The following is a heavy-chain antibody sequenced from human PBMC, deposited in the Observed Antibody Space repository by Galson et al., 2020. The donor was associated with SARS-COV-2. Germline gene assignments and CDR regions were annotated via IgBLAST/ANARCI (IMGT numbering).Heavy chain of an antibody. Sequence: ASVKVSCKASGYTFTSYGISWVRQAPGQGLEWMGWISAYNGNTNYAQKLQGRVTMTTDTSTSTAYMELRSLRSDDTAVYYCARESSYYYDSSGFLLHWGQGTLVTVSS. CDR1: GYTFTSYG. D-gene: IGHD3-22*01. CDR2: ISAYNGNT. CDR3: ARESSYYYDSSGFLLH. V-gene: IGHV1-18*04. J-gene: IGHJ4*02.